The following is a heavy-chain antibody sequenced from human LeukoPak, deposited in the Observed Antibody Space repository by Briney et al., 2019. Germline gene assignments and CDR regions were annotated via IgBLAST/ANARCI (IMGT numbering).Heavy chain of an antibody. D-gene: IGHD4-23*01. CDR3: ARDRGTTVVPALFDY. Sequence: GASVKVSCKASGYTFTGYYMHWVRQAPGQGLEWMGWINPNSGGTNYAQKFQGRGTMTRDTSISTAYMELSRLRSDDTAVYYCARDRGTTVVPALFDYWGQGTLVTASS. V-gene: IGHV1-2*02. J-gene: IGHJ4*02. CDR1: GYTFTGYY. CDR2: INPNSGGT.